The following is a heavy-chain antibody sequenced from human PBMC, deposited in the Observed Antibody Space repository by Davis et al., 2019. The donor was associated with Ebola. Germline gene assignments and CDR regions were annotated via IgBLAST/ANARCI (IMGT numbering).Heavy chain of an antibody. CDR3: ARGGGYGGYGMDV. J-gene: IGHJ6*02. D-gene: IGHD6-25*01. Sequence: SQTLSLTCAVYGVSFSGYYWNRIRQPPGKGLEWIGEINHSGRTNYNPSLKSRVTISVDTSKNQFSLRVRSVTAADTAVYYCARGGGYGGYGMDVWGQGTTVTVSS. V-gene: IGHV4-34*01. CDR2: INHSGRT. CDR1: GVSFSGYY.